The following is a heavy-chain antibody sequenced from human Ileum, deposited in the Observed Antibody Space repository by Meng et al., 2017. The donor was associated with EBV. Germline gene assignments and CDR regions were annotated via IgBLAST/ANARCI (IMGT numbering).Heavy chain of an antibody. V-gene: IGHV6-1*01. Sequence: QVQLQTSVPGLLKPPRTLSHTCANTGDSDSSSSGAWNWIRQSPSRGLEWRGRTYYRSKWNTDYAVSVSSRITISPDTSKNQFSLQLNSVTPEDTAVYYCARGSYYFDSWGQGTLVTVSS. J-gene: IGHJ4*02. CDR1: GDSDSSSSGA. D-gene: IGHD1-26*01. CDR3: ARGSYYFDS. CDR2: TYYRSKWNT.